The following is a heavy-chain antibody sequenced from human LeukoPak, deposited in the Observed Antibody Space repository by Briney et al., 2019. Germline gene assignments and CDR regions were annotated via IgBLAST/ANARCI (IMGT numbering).Heavy chain of an antibody. Sequence: VASVKVSCKASGGTFSSYAISWVRQAPGQGLEWMGRIIPILGIANYAQKFQGRVTITADKSTSTAYMELSSLRSEDTAVYYCARTNLDCKNVVCYDYWGQGTPVTVSS. CDR1: GGTFSSYA. V-gene: IGHV1-69*04. CDR3: ARTNLDCKNVVCYDY. J-gene: IGHJ4*02. CDR2: IIPILGIA. D-gene: IGHD2-8*01.